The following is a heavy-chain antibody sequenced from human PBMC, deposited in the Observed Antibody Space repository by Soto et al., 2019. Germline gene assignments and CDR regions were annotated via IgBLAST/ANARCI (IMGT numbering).Heavy chain of an antibody. D-gene: IGHD3-10*01. CDR2: ICYSGTT. CDR1: DGSIRSRRYS. Sequence: SRNPSLTCTVYDGSIRSRRYSWRWILQPPGRGLEWIGGICYSGTTFYSPSLKDRVIISVDTSKNQFSLKLSSVAAADTAMYYCARQNGSFRSWFDSWGQGILVTVSS. J-gene: IGHJ5*01. CDR3: ARQNGSFRSWFDS. V-gene: IGHV4-39*01.